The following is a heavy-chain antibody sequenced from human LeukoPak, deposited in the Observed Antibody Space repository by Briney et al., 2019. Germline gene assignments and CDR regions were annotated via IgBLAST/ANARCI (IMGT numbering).Heavy chain of an antibody. J-gene: IGHJ4*02. CDR1: GVSIDSYH. V-gene: IGHV4-59*01. CDR2: FYYTGST. D-gene: IGHD2-21*02. CDR3: VGRTAATTRPFDH. Sequence: PSETLSLTCSVSGVSIDSYHWSWIRQPPGKGLDWIGYFYYTGSTNYSPSFEGRVTISEDTSKNQISLRLTSVTAADTAVYYCVGRTAATTRPFDHWGQGTLVTVSS.